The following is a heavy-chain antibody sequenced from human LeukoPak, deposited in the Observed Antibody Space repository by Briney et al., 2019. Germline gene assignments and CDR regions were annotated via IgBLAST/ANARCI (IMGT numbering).Heavy chain of an antibody. CDR2: IYSGGST. Sequence: GGSLRLSCAASGFTVSSNYMSWVRQAPGKGLEWVSVIYSGGSTYYADSVKGRFTISRDNSKNTLYLQMGSLRAEDVAVYYCARSGSYYDSSGYYRPNYYYYYMDVWGKGTTVTVSS. CDR3: ARSGSYYDSSGYYRPNYYYYYMDV. CDR1: GFTVSSNY. V-gene: IGHV3-66*01. D-gene: IGHD3-22*01. J-gene: IGHJ6*03.